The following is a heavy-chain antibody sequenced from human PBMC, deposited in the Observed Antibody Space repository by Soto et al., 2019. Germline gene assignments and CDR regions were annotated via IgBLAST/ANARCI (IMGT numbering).Heavy chain of an antibody. V-gene: IGHV1-18*01. CDR3: AREKWFGQTPFDS. CDR2: ISGYDGNT. CDR1: GFTLNDCG. Sequence: GASGKVSCKASGFTLNDCGVSCVRQAPGQGLEWMGWISGYDGNTNFAQKYEGRVTMTIDSSTSTAYMELRNLRSDDTAMYYCAREKWFGQTPFDSWGQGTLVTVSS. D-gene: IGHD3-10*01. J-gene: IGHJ4*02.